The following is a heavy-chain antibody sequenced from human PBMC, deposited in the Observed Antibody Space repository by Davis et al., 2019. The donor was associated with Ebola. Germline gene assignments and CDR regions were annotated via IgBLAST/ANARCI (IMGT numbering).Heavy chain of an antibody. J-gene: IGHJ4*02. V-gene: IGHV3-73*01. CDR1: GFTFSGSA. CDR2: IRSKANSYAT. D-gene: IGHD2-15*01. CDR3: SYGAGYYFDY. Sequence: GGSLRLSCAASGFTFSGSAMHWVRQASGKGLEWVGRIRSKANSYATAYAASVKGRFTISRDASQNTVHLQMNSLKTEDTAVYYCSYGAGYYFDYWGQGTLVTVSS.